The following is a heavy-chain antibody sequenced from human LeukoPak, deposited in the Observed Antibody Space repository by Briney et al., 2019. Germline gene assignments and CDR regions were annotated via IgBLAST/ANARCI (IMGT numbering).Heavy chain of an antibody. D-gene: IGHD2-8*01. V-gene: IGHV3-23*01. Sequence: GGSLRLSCAASGFTFSSYAMSWVRQAPGKGLEWVSAISGSGGSTYYADSVKGRFTISRDNSKNTLYLQMNSLRAEDTAVYYCAKDRGGVGYCTNGVCLPRYYFDYWGQGTLVIVSS. CDR2: ISGSGGST. CDR1: GFTFSSYA. J-gene: IGHJ4*02. CDR3: AKDRGGVGYCTNGVCLPRYYFDY.